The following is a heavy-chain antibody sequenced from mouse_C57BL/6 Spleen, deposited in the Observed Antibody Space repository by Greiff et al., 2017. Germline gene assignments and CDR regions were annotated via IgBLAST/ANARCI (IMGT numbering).Heavy chain of an antibody. J-gene: IGHJ2*01. CDR3: ATFCYGSSFDY. CDR1: GYTFTSYW. CDR2: IDPSDSET. V-gene: IGHV1-52*01. D-gene: IGHD1-1*01. Sequence: QVQLKQPGAELVRPGSSVKLSCKASGYTFTSYWMHWVKQRPIQGLEWIGNIDPSDSETHYNQKFKDKATLTVDQSSSTAYMQLSSLTSEDSAVYYCATFCYGSSFDYWGQGTTLTVSS.